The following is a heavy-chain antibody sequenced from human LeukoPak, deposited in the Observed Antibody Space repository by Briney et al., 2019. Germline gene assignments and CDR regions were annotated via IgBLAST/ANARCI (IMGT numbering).Heavy chain of an antibody. CDR1: GGTISTSNYY. CDR3: ARGRRTIFGVVIGNNWFDP. D-gene: IGHD3-3*01. Sequence: SETLSLTCSVSGGTISTSNYYWVWIRQSPEKGLEWNVSIFHGAKAFYSPSRQCRVLMSLYTSKSQFYLRLTSVTAADTAVYYCARGRRTIFGVVIGNNWFDPWGQGTLITVSS. J-gene: IGHJ5*02. CDR2: IFHGAKA. V-gene: IGHV4-39*07.